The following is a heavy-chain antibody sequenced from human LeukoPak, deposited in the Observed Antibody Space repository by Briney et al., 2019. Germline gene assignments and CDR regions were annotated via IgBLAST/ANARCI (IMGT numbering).Heavy chain of an antibody. CDR3: ARGGIPGIAAAGLDP. CDR1: GYTFTSYA. CDR2: INAGNGNT. D-gene: IGHD6-13*01. J-gene: IGHJ5*02. V-gene: IGHV1-3*01. Sequence: ASVKVSCKASGYTFTSYAMHWVRQAPGRRLEWMGWINAGNGNTKYSQKFQGRVTITRDTSASTAYMELSSLRSEDTAVYYCARGGIPGIAAAGLDPWGQGTLVTVSS.